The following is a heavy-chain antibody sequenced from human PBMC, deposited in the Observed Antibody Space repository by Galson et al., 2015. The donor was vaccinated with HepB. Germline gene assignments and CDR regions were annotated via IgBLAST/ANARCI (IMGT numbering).Heavy chain of an antibody. CDR3: ARSIMVAYYYDGKAPDY. D-gene: IGHD3-22*01. CDR2: INPNSGGT. V-gene: IGHV1-2*02. CDR1: GYTFTGYY. Sequence: SVKVSCKASGYTFTGYYMHWVRQAPGQGLEWMGWINPNSGGTNYAQNFQDRVTMTRDTSISTAYMDLRRLRSDDTAVYFCARSIMVAYYYDGKAPDYWGQGTLVTVS. J-gene: IGHJ4*02.